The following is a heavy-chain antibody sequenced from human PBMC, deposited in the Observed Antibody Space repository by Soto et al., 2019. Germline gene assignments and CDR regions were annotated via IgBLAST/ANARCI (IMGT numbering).Heavy chain of an antibody. CDR1: GYTFTSYG. V-gene: IGHV1-18*01. CDR3: ARDSGLRGYSYGFDY. CDR2: ISAYNGNT. Sequence: DSLNVSCTASGYTFTSYGISWVRQAPGQGLEWMGWISAYNGNTNYGQKLQGRVTMTTDTSTSTAYMELRSLRSDDTAVYYCARDSGLRGYSYGFDYWPQRTLVT. J-gene: IGHJ4*02. D-gene: IGHD5-18*01.